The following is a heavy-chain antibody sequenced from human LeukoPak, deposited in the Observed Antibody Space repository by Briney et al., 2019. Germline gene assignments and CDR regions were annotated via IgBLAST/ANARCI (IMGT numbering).Heavy chain of an antibody. V-gene: IGHV3-33*01. D-gene: IGHD5-12*01. Sequence: GGSLRLSCAASGFTFSCYGMHWVRQAPGKGLEWVAVIWYDGSNKYYADSVKGRFTISRDNSKNTLYLQMNSLRAEDTAVYYCAREGGGYSGYDDYWGQGTLVTVSS. CDR1: GFTFSCYG. J-gene: IGHJ4*02. CDR3: AREGGGYSGYDDY. CDR2: IWYDGSNK.